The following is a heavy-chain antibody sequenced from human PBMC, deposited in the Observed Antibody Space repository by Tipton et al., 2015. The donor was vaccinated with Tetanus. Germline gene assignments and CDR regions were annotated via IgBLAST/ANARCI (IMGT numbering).Heavy chain of an antibody. D-gene: IGHD4-17*01. CDR3: ARPSTTVTPRAFDV. CDR2: ISNSGST. V-gene: IGHV4-31*03. CDR1: GGSISSDGAY. J-gene: IGHJ3*01. Sequence: TLSLTCTVSGGSISSDGAYWSWIRQHPGEGLEWIGYISNSGSTYYNPSLKSRVTISVDTSKNRFSLKLTSVTAADAAVYYCARPSTTVTPRAFDVWGQGTMVTVSS.